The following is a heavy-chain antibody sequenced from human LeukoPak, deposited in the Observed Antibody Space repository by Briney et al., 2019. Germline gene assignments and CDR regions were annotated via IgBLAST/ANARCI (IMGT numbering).Heavy chain of an antibody. CDR3: ARLHSSSWYPFDY. J-gene: IGHJ4*02. CDR1: GASFSDYY. Sequence: PSETLSLTCAVYGASFSDYYWSWIRQPPGKGLEWIGEINHSGGTNYNPSLKSRVTISVDTSKNQFSLKLSSVTAADTAVYYCARLHSSSWYPFDYWGQGTLVTVSS. V-gene: IGHV4-34*01. D-gene: IGHD6-13*01. CDR2: INHSGGT.